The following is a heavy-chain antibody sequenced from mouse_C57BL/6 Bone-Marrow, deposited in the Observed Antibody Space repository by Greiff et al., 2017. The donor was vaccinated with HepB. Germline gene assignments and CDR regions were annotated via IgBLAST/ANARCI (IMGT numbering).Heavy chain of an antibody. CDR1: GYTFTSYW. D-gene: IGHD1-1*01. CDR2: IDPSDSYT. V-gene: IGHV1-50*01. CDR3: ARSGDYGSSRWFAY. J-gene: IGHJ3*01. Sequence: VQLQQPGAELVKPGASVKLSCKASGYTFTSYWMQWVKQRPGQGLEWIGEIDPSDSYTNYNQKFKGKATLTVDTSSSTAYMQLSSLTSEDSAVYYCARSGDYGSSRWFAYWGQGTLVTVSA.